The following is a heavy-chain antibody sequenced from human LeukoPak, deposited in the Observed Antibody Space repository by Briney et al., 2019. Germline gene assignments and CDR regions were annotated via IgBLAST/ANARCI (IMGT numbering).Heavy chain of an antibody. J-gene: IGHJ6*02. CDR3: ARGGIVVVPAAIFSLDGMDV. CDR1: GGSISSYY. V-gene: IGHV4-4*07. CDR2: IYTSGST. Sequence: SETLSLTCTVSGGSISSYYWSWIRQPAGKGLEWIGRIYTSGSTNYNPSLKSRVTISVDTSKNQFSLKLSSVTAADTAVYYCARGGIVVVPAAIFSLDGMDVWGQGTTVTVSS. D-gene: IGHD2-2*01.